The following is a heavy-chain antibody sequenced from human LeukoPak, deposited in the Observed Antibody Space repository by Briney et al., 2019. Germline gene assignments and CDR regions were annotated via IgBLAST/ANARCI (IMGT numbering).Heavy chain of an antibody. CDR2: IYPGDSDI. D-gene: IGHD2-15*01. CDR1: GYRFTSSW. CDR3: ARLPSTGTRWYFDY. V-gene: IGHV5-51*01. Sequence: GESLKISCKGSGYRFTSSWIGWVRQMPGKGLEWMGIIYPGDSDIRYSPSFQGQVTMSADKSISTAYLQWSSLKASDTAMYYCARLPSTGTRWYFDYWGQGTLVTVSS. J-gene: IGHJ4*02.